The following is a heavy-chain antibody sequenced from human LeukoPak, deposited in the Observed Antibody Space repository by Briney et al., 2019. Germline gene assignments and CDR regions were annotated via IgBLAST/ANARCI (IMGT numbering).Heavy chain of an antibody. CDR2: IYNDGSI. V-gene: IGHV3-66*01. J-gene: IGHJ4*02. CDR3: ARSYYHQSSGFYDY. CDR1: GFTVSSKH. D-gene: IGHD3-22*01. Sequence: GGSLRLSCAASGFTVSSKHMTWVRQAPGKGLEWVSVIYNDGSIKYADSVKDRFTNSRDTPKNTLYLQMNTLRAEDTAVYYCARSYYHQSSGFYDYWGQGVLVTVSS.